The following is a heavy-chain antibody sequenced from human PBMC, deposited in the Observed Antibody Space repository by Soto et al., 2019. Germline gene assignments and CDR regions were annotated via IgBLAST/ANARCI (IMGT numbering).Heavy chain of an antibody. D-gene: IGHD6-19*01. V-gene: IGHV1-18*04. CDR1: GYSFINYG. CDR2: ITVNSGNT. Sequence: QGHLVQSGVEVKEPGASVRVSCKASGYSFINYGIGWVRQAPGQGLEWMGWITVNSGNTNYPQKFQGRVTMTTDTSTVTDYMELRSLTSDDTAVYYCGRGLGGGWYYFDYWGPGTLVTVSS. J-gene: IGHJ4*02. CDR3: GRGLGGGWYYFDY.